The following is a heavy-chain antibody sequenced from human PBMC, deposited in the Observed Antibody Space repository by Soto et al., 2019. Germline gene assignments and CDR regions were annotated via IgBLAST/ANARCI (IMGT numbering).Heavy chain of an antibody. V-gene: IGHV1-18*04. CDR2: ISAYNGNT. CDR1: GYNFTSYG. D-gene: IGHD6-6*01. J-gene: IGHJ6*02. Sequence: QVQLVQSGAEVKKPGASVKVSCKASGYNFTSYGISWVRQAPGQGLEWMGWISAYNGNTNYAQKLQGRVTMTTDTSTSTAYMELRSLRSSDTAVYYCARDVVPRVYYYYGMDVWGQRTTVTVSS. CDR3: ARDVVPRVYYYYGMDV.